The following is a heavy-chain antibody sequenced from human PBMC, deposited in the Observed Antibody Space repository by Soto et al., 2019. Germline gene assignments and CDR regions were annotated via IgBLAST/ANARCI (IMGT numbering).Heavy chain of an antibody. CDR1: GDTFSSYA. CDR2: TIPNFGTA. D-gene: IGHD3-10*01. Sequence: SVKVSCKASGDTFSSYAISWVRQAPGQGLEWMGGTIPNFGTANYAQKFQGRVTITADESTSTAYMELSSLRSEDTAVYYCARGVTMVRGVWYWFDPWGQGTMVTVSS. CDR3: ARGVTMVRGVWYWFDP. V-gene: IGHV1-69*13. J-gene: IGHJ5*02.